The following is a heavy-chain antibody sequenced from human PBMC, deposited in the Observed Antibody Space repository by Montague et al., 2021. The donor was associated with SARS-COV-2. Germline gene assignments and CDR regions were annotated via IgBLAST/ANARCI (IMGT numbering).Heavy chain of an antibody. V-gene: IGHV2-5*02. Sequence: PALVKPTQTLTLTCTFSGFSITTSTMGVGWIRQPPGKALEWLALIYWGDEKRFSPSLKSRLTITKGTFKDQVVLRMTNMDPADTATYYCVHYASGSYYFHYWGQGTLVTVSS. CDR2: IYWGDEK. D-gene: IGHD3-10*01. CDR1: GFSITTSTMG. J-gene: IGHJ4*02. CDR3: VHYASGSYYFHY.